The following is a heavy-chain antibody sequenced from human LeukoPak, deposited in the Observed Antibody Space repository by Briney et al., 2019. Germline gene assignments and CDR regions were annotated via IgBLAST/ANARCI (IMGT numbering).Heavy chain of an antibody. V-gene: IGHV3-30*04. J-gene: IGHJ4*02. Sequence: GRSLRLSCAASGFTFSSYAMHWVRQAPGKGLEWVASISYDGSNKYYADSVKGRFTISRDNSKNTLYLQMNSLRAEDTAVYYCAKGMSYCSSTSCPSDYWGQGTLVTVSS. CDR1: GFTFSSYA. CDR2: ISYDGSNK. D-gene: IGHD2-2*01. CDR3: AKGMSYCSSTSCPSDY.